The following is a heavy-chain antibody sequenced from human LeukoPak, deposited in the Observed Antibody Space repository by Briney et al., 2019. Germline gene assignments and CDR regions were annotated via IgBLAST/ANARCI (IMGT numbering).Heavy chain of an antibody. V-gene: IGHV3-33*01. Sequence: GGSLRLSCAASGFSFNSYAMHWVRQAPGKGLEWVAVIWYDASNKYYLDSVKGRFTISRDDSKNTLYLQMNSLRAEDTAVYYCARDVVTYYYDSRGLNIWGQGTTVTVSS. CDR3: ARDVVTYYYDSRGLNI. J-gene: IGHJ3*02. D-gene: IGHD3-22*01. CDR2: IWYDASNK. CDR1: GFSFNSYA.